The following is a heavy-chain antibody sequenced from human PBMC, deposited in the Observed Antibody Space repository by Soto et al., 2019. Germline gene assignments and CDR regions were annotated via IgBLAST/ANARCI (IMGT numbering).Heavy chain of an antibody. CDR1: AFTFTNSA. J-gene: IGHJ6*02. CDR2: IVVGNGNT. D-gene: IGHD3-3*01. V-gene: IGHV1-58*01. Sequence: SVKVSCKASAFTFTNSAVQWVRQARGQRPEWIGWIVVGNGNTNYAQKFQGRVTITRDMSTTTAYLELSSLRSEDTAVYYCAADKGGYDFWSGPTIGLDVWGQGTTVTVSS. CDR3: AADKGGYDFWSGPTIGLDV.